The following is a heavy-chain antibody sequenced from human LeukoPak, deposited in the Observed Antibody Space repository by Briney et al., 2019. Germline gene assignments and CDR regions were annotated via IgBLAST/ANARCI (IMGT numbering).Heavy chain of an antibody. CDR3: ARRAVRGAVFDY. J-gene: IGHJ4*02. CDR2: IYPGDSDT. Sequence: GESLKISCKGSGYSFTNYWIAWVRQMPGKGLDWMGIIYPGDSDTRYSPSFQGQVTISADKSISTAYLQWSSLKTSDTAMYYCARRAVRGAVFDYWGQGTLVTVSS. D-gene: IGHD3-10*01. V-gene: IGHV5-51*01. CDR1: GYSFTNYW.